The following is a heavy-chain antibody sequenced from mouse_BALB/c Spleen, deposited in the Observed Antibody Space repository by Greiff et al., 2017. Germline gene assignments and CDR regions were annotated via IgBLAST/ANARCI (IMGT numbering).Heavy chain of an antibody. D-gene: IGHD2-4*01. V-gene: IGHV2-4-1*01. CDR2: IWSGGST. J-gene: IGHJ4*01. CDR3: ARNGITTTRAYYYAMDY. Sequence: QVQLKESGPGLVQPSQSLSITCTVSGFSLTSYGVHWVRQSPGKGLEWLGVIWSGGSTDYNAAFISRLSISKDNSKSQVFFKMNSLQADDTAIYYCARNGITTTRAYYYAMDYWGQGTSVTVSS. CDR1: GFSLTSYG.